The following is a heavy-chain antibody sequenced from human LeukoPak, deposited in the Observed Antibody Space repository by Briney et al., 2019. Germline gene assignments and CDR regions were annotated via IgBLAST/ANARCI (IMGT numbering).Heavy chain of an antibody. J-gene: IGHJ3*02. CDR2: ISGSGGST. V-gene: IGHV3-23*01. D-gene: IGHD3-10*01. Sequence: GGSLRLSCAASGFTFSSYAMSWVRQAPGKGLEWVSAISGSGGSTYYADSVKGRFTISRDNSKNTLYLQMNSLRAEDTAVYYCAKDRSYGSGSYWFWSDAFDIWGQGTKVTVSS. CDR3: AKDRSYGSGSYWFWSDAFDI. CDR1: GFTFSSYA.